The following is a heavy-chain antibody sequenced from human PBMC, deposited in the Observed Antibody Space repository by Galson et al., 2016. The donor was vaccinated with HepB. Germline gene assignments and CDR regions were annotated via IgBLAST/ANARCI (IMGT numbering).Heavy chain of an antibody. CDR1: GFSFSTCA. V-gene: IGHV3-23*01. Sequence: SLRLSCAASGFSFSTCAMNWVRQAPGKGLEWVSTITGSGASTYYVDSVKGRFIVSRANSKNTLYLQMNSLTAEDTATYFCAKEEIAAAGTALDYWGRGILVTAAS. CDR2: ITGSGAST. D-gene: IGHD6-13*01. J-gene: IGHJ4*02. CDR3: AKEEIAAAGTALDY.